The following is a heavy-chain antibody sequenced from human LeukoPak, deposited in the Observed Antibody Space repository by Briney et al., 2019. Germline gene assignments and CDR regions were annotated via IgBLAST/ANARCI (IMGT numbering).Heavy chain of an antibody. CDR1: GDSISNTYFY. V-gene: IGHV4-39*07. J-gene: IGHJ4*02. Sequence: SETLSLTCTVSGDSISNTYFYWAWIRQPPGKGLAWIGSISYSGSTSYNPSLKSRVTILVDTSKNQFSLSLTSVAAADTAMYYCARHRRLDCSGGRCSESARPRPNYFDYWGQGTLVAVSS. CDR3: ARHRRLDCSGGRCSESARPRPNYFDY. CDR2: ISYSGST. D-gene: IGHD2-15*01.